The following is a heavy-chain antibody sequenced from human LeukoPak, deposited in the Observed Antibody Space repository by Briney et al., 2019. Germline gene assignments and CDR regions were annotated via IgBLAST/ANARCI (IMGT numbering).Heavy chain of an antibody. CDR2: IYYNGRT. Sequence: SETLSLTCNVSGGSINRSSYYWGWIRQPPGKGLEWIGSIYYNGRTYYNPSLRNRVTISVDTSKNQFSLKLSSVTAADLAVYYCARPLSSGWYPFELWGQGILVTVSS. CDR3: ARPLSSGWYPFEL. CDR1: GGSINRSSYY. J-gene: IGHJ4*02. V-gene: IGHV4-39*01. D-gene: IGHD6-19*01.